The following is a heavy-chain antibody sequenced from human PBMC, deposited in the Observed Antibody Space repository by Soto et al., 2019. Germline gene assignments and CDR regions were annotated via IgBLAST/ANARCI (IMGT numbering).Heavy chain of an antibody. CDR1: GFTFSDHY. D-gene: IGHD2-15*01. J-gene: IGHJ4*02. CDR3: TRVRVGAPTRYFDY. CDR2: IKNKANSYTT. Sequence: EVQLVESGGGLVQPGGSLRLSCAASGFTFSDHYMDWVRQAPGKGLEWVGRIKNKANSYTTQYAASVRGRFTISRDDSKNSLFLQMNSLTTDETAVYYCTRVRVGAPTRYFDYWGQGALVTVSS. V-gene: IGHV3-72*01.